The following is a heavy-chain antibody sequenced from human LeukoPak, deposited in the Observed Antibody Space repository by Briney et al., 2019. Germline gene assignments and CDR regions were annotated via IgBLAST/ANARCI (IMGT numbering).Heavy chain of an antibody. CDR2: IYYSGST. V-gene: IGHV4-59*01. D-gene: IGHD2-8*01. CDR3: ARDGDCTNGVCYDY. CDR1: GGSISSYY. Sequence: TSETLSLTCTVSGGSISSYYWSWIRQPPGKGLEWIGYIYYSGSTNYNPSLKSRVTISVDTSKNQFSLKVSSVTAADTAVYYCARDGDCTNGVCYDYWGQGTLVTVSS. J-gene: IGHJ4*02.